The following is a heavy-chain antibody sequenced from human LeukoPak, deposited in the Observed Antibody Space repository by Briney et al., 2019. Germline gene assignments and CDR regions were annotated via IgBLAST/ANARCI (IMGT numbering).Heavy chain of an antibody. CDR1: GVAISRGGYY. V-gene: IGHV4-61*08. CDR2: IYYSGYT. D-gene: IGHD3-16*01. Sequence: SETLSLTCAVSGVAISRGGYYWSWIRQPPGKGLKWIGNIYYSGYTTYSPSLRSRVTISVDTSKNQFSLKLSSATAADTAVYYCARETSQKGAHYMDVWGKGTTITISS. CDR3: ARETSQKGAHYMDV. J-gene: IGHJ6*03.